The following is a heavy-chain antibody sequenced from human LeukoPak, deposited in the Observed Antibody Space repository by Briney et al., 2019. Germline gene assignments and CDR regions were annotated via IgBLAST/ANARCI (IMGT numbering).Heavy chain of an antibody. D-gene: IGHD2-2*01. J-gene: IGHJ6*02. V-gene: IGHV4-34*09. CDR1: GGSFSGYY. Sequence: SETLSLTCAVYGGSFSGYYWSWIRQPPGKGLEWIGEINHSGSTYYNPSLKSRVTISVDTSKNQFSLKLSSVTAADTAVYYCARTSQGPSDIVVVPAAMGPYYYGMDVWGQGTTVTVSS. CDR2: INHSGST. CDR3: ARTSQGPSDIVVVPAAMGPYYYGMDV.